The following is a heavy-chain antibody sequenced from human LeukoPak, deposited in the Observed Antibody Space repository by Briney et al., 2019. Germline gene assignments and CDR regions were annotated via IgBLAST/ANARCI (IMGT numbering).Heavy chain of an antibody. CDR3: ARVGIHSAYALDF. CDR2: IDSRDNT. Sequence: GGSLRLSCAASGFNVNVYYMSWVRQAPGKGLEWVSVIDSRDNTYYANSVKGRFTISRDSSENTLSLQMNSLGAEDTAVYYCARVGIHSAYALDFWGQGTLVTVSS. D-gene: IGHD5-12*01. V-gene: IGHV3-66*01. J-gene: IGHJ4*02. CDR1: GFNVNVYY.